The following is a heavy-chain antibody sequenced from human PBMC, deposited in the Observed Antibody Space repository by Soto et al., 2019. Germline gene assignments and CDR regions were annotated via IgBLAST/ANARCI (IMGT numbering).Heavy chain of an antibody. CDR3: ARDQRTYGSGWYELDY. Sequence: QVQRVQPGPEWKKLGAPLTASCKPPGYELARQGITWVRQAPGQGLEWMGWISTYIGRTESSQKFQDRLTMTTDSSTSTAFMELRSLTSDDTAVYYCARDQRTYGSGWYELDYWGQGSLVIVS. J-gene: IGHJ4*02. V-gene: IGHV1-18*01. CDR1: GYELARQG. D-gene: IGHD6-19*01. CDR2: ISTYIGRT.